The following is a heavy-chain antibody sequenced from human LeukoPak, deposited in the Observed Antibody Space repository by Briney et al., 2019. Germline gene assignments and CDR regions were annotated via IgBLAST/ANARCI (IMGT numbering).Heavy chain of an antibody. Sequence: GGSLRLSCAASGFTFNSYGMHWVRQAPGKGLEWVAFIRYDGSNKYYANSVKGRFTISRDNSKNTLYLQMNSLRAEDTAVYYCAKDRKGATVTNYYMDVWGKGTTVTVSS. J-gene: IGHJ6*03. D-gene: IGHD4-11*01. CDR1: GFTFNSYG. CDR2: IRYDGSNK. CDR3: AKDRKGATVTNYYMDV. V-gene: IGHV3-30*02.